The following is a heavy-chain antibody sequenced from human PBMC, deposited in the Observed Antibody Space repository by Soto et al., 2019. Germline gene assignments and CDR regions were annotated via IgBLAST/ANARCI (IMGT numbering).Heavy chain of an antibody. J-gene: IGHJ4*02. CDR3: ARDPPDCSSTSCYIPALYY. V-gene: IGHV4-59*01. CDR1: GGSISSYY. D-gene: IGHD2-2*02. CDR2: IYYSGST. Sequence: TLSLTCTVSGGSISSYYWSWIRQPPGKGLEWIGYIYYSGSTNYNPSLKSRVTISVDTSKNQFSLKLSSVTAADTAVYYCARDPPDCSSTSCYIPALYYWGQGTLVTVSS.